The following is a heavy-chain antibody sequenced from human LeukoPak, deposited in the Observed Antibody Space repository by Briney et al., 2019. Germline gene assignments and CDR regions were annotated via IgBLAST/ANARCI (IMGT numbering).Heavy chain of an antibody. CDR1: GYTFTSYG. Sequence: ASVKVSCNASGYTFTSYGISWVRQAPGQGLEWMGWISAYNGNTNYAQKLQGRVTMTTDTSTSTAYMELRSLRSDDTAVYYCARDVYRAAAGSHFDYWGQGTLVTVSS. J-gene: IGHJ4*02. CDR2: ISAYNGNT. V-gene: IGHV1-18*01. D-gene: IGHD6-25*01. CDR3: ARDVYRAAAGSHFDY.